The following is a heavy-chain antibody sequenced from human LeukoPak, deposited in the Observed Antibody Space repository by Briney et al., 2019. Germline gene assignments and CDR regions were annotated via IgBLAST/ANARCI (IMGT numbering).Heavy chain of an antibody. J-gene: IGHJ4*02. CDR1: GGPISSGGSVSISPYY. CDR3: ARLRDYGPHLDY. V-gene: IGHV4-39*01. D-gene: IGHD4-17*01. CDR2: ILYTGST. Sequence: PSETLSLTCTVSGGPISSGGSVSISPYYWGWIRQPPGKGLEWIATILYTGSTYYNPSLKSRVTISSDTSKNQFSLKLTSVTAADTAVYYCARLRDYGPHLDYWGPGTLVTISS.